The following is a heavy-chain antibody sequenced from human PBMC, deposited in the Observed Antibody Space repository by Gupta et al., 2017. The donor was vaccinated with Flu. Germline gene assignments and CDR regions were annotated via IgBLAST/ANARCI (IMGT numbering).Heavy chain of an antibody. CDR3: AKEQTPYWYHNNWIDP. J-gene: IGHJ5*02. Sequence: EVQLLESGGGLVKPGESLRLSCAASGFIFSSHAMTWVRQAPGKGLEWVAAISASGDDETYADPVWGRFTVSRDNYRKTRDLQMNRLRDEDTDGYYCAKEQTPYWYHNNWIDPWGQGALVTVSS. CDR1: GFIFSSHA. D-gene: IGHD2-8*02. V-gene: IGHV3-23*01. CDR2: ISASGDDE.